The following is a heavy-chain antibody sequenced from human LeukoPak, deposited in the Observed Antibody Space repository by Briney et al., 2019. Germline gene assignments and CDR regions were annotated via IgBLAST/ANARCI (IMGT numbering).Heavy chain of an antibody. CDR1: GFTFRSYV. D-gene: IGHD3-22*01. V-gene: IGHV3-64D*06. J-gene: IGHJ4*02. CDR2: ISSNGGST. CDR3: VKGNNYDSSGYQFDY. Sequence: GGSLRLSCSVSGFTFRSYVMYWVRQAPGKGLDYVSVISSNGGSTNYADSVKGRFTISRDNSKNTLYLQMSSLRAEDTAVYYCVKGNNYDSSGYQFDYWGQGTLVTVSS.